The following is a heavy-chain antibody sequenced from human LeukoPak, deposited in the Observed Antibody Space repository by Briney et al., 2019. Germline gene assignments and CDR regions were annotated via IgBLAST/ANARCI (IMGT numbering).Heavy chain of an antibody. D-gene: IGHD2-2*03. V-gene: IGHV3-23*01. CDR1: GFAFGSEA. CDR3: AKDGWDY. CDR2: ISPGGGTT. J-gene: IGHJ4*02. Sequence: GGSLRLSCAVSGFAFGSEAMSWVRQSPARGLEWVASISPGGGTTYYADYVKGRFTISRDNSRNSLFVQMNSLTAEDTAVYFCAKDGWDYWGRGTLVTVSS.